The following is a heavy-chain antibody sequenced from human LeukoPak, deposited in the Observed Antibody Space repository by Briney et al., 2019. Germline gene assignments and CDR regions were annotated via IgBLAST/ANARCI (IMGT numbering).Heavy chain of an antibody. Sequence: PSQTLSLTCTVSGGSISSSSYYWGWIRQPPGKGLEWIGSIYYSGSTYYNPSLKSRVTISVDTSKNQFSLKLSSVTAADTAVYYCARQDAVTTPRNYYYYMDVWGKGTTVTVSS. CDR2: IYYSGST. J-gene: IGHJ6*03. D-gene: IGHD4-11*01. V-gene: IGHV4-39*01. CDR1: GGSISSSSYY. CDR3: ARQDAVTTPRNYYYYMDV.